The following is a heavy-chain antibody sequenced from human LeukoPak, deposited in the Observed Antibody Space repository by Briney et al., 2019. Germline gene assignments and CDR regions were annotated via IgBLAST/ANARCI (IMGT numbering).Heavy chain of an antibody. V-gene: IGHV3-48*03. D-gene: IGHD2-15*01. CDR3: ARTKWQLPWT. Sequence: GVLRLSCAASGFTFSTSDMNWIRQAPGKGREWVSHISSGSSTINYADSVKGRFTISRVNTENSLYLQMNSLRDEDTAIYYCARTKWQLPWTWGQGTLVTVSS. CDR2: ISSGSSTI. J-gene: IGHJ4*02. CDR1: GFTFSTSD.